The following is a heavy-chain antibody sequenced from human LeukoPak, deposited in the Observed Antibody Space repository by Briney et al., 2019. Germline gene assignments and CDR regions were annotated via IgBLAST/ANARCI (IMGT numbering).Heavy chain of an antibody. Sequence: ASVKVSCKVSGYTLTELSIHWVRQAPGKGLEWMGGFDPEDGETIYAQRFQGRVTMTEDTSTDTAYMELSSLRSEDAAVYYCATVSYYYDSSGYQGYFQHWGQGTLFTVSS. D-gene: IGHD3-22*01. CDR1: GYTLTELS. CDR3: ATVSYYYDSSGYQGYFQH. V-gene: IGHV1-24*01. CDR2: FDPEDGET. J-gene: IGHJ1*01.